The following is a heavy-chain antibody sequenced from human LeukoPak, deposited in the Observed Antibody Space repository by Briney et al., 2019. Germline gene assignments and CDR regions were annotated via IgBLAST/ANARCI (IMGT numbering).Heavy chain of an antibody. V-gene: IGHV3-23*01. Sequence: PGASLRLSCVASGFTFSNYAMSWVRQEPGKGPEWVSGISDDTFSKYYAYPLSGRFTIARDNSKSRVYLQMDNLGDEDTAVYYCVKEGEGHTYTPTTGPPTWGQGTLVTVSS. D-gene: IGHD3-9*01. J-gene: IGHJ5*02. CDR2: ISDDTFSK. CDR3: VKEGEGHTYTPTTGPPT. CDR1: GFTFSNYA.